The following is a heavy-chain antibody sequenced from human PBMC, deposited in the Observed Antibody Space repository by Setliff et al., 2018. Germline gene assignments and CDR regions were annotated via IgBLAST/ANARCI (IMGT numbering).Heavy chain of an antibody. Sequence: ASVKVSCKTSGYSFTNYGINWVRQAPGQGLEWMGWNSVYAREFQGRVTMTIDTPTSTAYMELRSLRSDDMAVYYCARYITGTTPADYWGQGTLVTVSS. CDR3: ARYITGTTPADY. J-gene: IGHJ4*02. CDR2: NSV. V-gene: IGHV1-18*03. D-gene: IGHD1-7*01. CDR1: GYSFTNYG.